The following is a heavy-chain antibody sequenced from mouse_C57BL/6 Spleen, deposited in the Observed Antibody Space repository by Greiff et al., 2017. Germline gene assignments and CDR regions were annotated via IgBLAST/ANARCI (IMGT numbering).Heavy chain of an antibody. Sequence: EVQLQQSGPELVKPGASVKISCKASGYTFTDYYMNWVKQSHGKSLEWIGDINPNNGGTSYNQKFKGKATLTVDKSSSTAYMELRSLTSEDSAVYYCARGGYDGYYPYFDYWGQGTTLTVSS. V-gene: IGHV1-26*01. CDR3: ARGGYDGYYPYFDY. CDR1: GYTFTDYY. CDR2: INPNNGGT. D-gene: IGHD2-3*01. J-gene: IGHJ2*01.